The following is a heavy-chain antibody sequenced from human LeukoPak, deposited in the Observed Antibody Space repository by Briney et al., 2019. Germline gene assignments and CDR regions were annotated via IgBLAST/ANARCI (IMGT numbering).Heavy chain of an antibody. J-gene: IGHJ5*02. V-gene: IGHV4-59*08. CDR3: ASGHYYGSGSYFGWFDP. CDR2: IYYSGST. Sequence: SETLSLTCTVSGGSISSYYWSWIRQPQGKGLEWIGYIYYSGSTNYNPSLKSRVTISVDTSKNQFSLKLSSVTAADTAVYYCASGHYYGSGSYFGWFDPWGQGTLVTVSS. CDR1: GGSISSYY. D-gene: IGHD3-10*01.